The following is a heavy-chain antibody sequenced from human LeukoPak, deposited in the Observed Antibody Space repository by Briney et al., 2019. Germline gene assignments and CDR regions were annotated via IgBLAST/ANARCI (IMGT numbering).Heavy chain of an antibody. CDR2: IFYSGST. CDR1: GGSISSSRYY. Sequence: EPSETLSLTCTVSGGSISSSRYYWAWIRQPPGKELKWIVSIFYSGSTYYNPSLRGRVSISVDTSQNQFSLRLSSVTAADTAVYYCARHYSNPDYVRFSDYWGPGTPVTVSS. D-gene: IGHD4-17*01. J-gene: IGHJ4*02. CDR3: ARHYSNPDYVRFSDY. V-gene: IGHV4-39*01.